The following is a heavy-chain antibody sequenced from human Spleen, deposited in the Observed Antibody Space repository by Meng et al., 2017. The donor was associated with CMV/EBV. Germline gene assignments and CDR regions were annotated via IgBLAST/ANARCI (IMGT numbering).Heavy chain of an antibody. CDR2: ISSSSDYI. D-gene: IGHD6-19*01. CDR1: GFTFSGYS. CDR3: ARDLRSLTSIAVGFDP. V-gene: IGHV3-21*01. Sequence: GESLKISCAASGFTFSGYSMSWVRQAPGKGLEWVSSISSSSDYIYYADSVKGRFTISRDNAKNSLSLQMNSLRAEDTAVYYCARDLRSLTSIAVGFDPWGQGTLVTVSS. J-gene: IGHJ5*02.